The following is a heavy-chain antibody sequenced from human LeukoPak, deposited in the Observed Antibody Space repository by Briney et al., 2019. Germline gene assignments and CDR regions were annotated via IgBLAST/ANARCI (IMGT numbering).Heavy chain of an antibody. D-gene: IGHD3-3*01. CDR2: IKAKTDGWTT. CDR1: GFTFINAW. V-gene: IGHV3-15*01. J-gene: IGHJ4*02. Sequence: GGSLRLSCAASGFTFINAWRTWVRQARGKGLGWVGRIKAKTDGWTTVYAATVKGKFTISRDDSKSTVYLQMNSLTNEDTAVYYCTTDPGISTWGYWGQGTLVTVSS. CDR3: TTDPGISTWGY.